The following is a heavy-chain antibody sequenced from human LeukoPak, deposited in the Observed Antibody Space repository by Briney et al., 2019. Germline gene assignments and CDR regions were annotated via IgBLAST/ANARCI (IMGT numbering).Heavy chain of an antibody. CDR2: ISAYNGNT. Sequence: ASVKVSCKASGYTFTSYGICWVRQAPGQGLEWMGWISAYNGNTNCAQKLQGRVTMTTDTSTSTAYMELRSLRSDDTAVYYCASVGYCSGGSWPCSNWFDPWGQGTLVTVSS. CDR3: ASVGYCSGGSWPCSNWFDP. D-gene: IGHD2-15*01. CDR1: GYTFTSYG. V-gene: IGHV1-18*01. J-gene: IGHJ5*02.